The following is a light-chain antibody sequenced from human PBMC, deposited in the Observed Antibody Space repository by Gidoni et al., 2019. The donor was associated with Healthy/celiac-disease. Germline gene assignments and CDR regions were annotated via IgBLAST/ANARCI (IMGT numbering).Light chain of an antibody. Sequence: QSVLTQPPSASGTPGQKVTISCSGSSSNIGSNYAYWYQQLPGTAPKLILYRNNQRPSGVPDRFSGSKSDTSASLAISGLRSEDEADYYCEAWDDSLSGPVFGGGTKLTVL. V-gene: IGLV1-47*01. J-gene: IGLJ2*01. CDR2: RNN. CDR1: SSNIGSNY. CDR3: EAWDDSLSGPV.